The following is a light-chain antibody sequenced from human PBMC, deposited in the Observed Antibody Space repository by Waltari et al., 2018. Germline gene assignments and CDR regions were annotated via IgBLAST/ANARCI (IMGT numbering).Light chain of an antibody. J-gene: IGKJ2*03. CDR2: GAS. V-gene: IGKV3-15*01. Sequence: EIVMTQSPATLSVSPGERATLSCRASQSVSSNLAWFQQKPGQAPRLLIYGASPRATGIPATFSGSGSGTEFTLTISSLQSEDFAVYYCQQYNYWPRYSFGQGTKLEIK. CDR1: QSVSSN. CDR3: QQYNYWPRYS.